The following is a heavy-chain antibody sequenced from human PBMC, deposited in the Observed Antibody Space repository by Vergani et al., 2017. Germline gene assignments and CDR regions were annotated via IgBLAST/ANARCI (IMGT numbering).Heavy chain of an antibody. Sequence: VQLVESGGGLVQPGGSLKLSCAASGFTFSGSAMHWVRQASGKGLEWVGRIRSKANSYATAYAASVKGRFTISRDDSKNTAYLQMNSLKTEDTAVYYCTRTSIAAPYYYYMDVWGKGTTVTVSS. V-gene: IGHV3-73*02. J-gene: IGHJ6*03. CDR1: GFTFSGSA. CDR2: IRSKANSYAT. D-gene: IGHD6-6*01. CDR3: TRTSIAAPYYYYMDV.